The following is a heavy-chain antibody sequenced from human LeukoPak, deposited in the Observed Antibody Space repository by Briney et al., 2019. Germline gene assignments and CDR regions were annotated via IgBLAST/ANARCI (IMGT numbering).Heavy chain of an antibody. CDR2: IYYSGST. Sequence: PSETLSLTCTVSGGSINSYYWSWIRQPPGKGLEWIGYIYYSGSTNNNPSLKSRVTISVDKSKNQFSLKLSSVTAADTAVYYCARDLGYCSGGRCDDYWGQGTLVTVSS. J-gene: IGHJ4*02. CDR3: ARDLGYCSGGRCDDY. D-gene: IGHD2-15*01. CDR1: GGSINSYY. V-gene: IGHV4-59*12.